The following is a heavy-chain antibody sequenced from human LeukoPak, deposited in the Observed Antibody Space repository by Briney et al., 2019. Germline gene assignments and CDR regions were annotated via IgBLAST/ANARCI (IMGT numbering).Heavy chain of an antibody. CDR3: AKERGYSYGSDAFDI. CDR2: ISWNSGSI. Sequence: GGSLRPSCAASGFTFSNYWMHWVRQAPGKGLEWVSGISWNSGSIGYADSVKGRFTISRDNAKNSLYLQMNSLRAEDMALYYCAKERGYSYGSDAFDIWGQGTMVTVSS. V-gene: IGHV3-9*03. D-gene: IGHD5-18*01. CDR1: GFTFSNYW. J-gene: IGHJ3*02.